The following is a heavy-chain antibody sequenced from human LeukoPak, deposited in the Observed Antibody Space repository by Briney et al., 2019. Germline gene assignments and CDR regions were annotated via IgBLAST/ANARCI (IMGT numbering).Heavy chain of an antibody. V-gene: IGHV1-2*02. CDR2: INPNSGGT. J-gene: IGHJ4*02. CDR3: ARGLWVTMVRGVINGFYDY. CDR1: GYTFTGYY. D-gene: IGHD3-10*01. Sequence: ASVKVSCKASGYTFTGYYMHWVRQAPGQGLEWMGWINPNSGGTNYAQKFQGRVTMTRDTSISTAYMELSRLRSDDAAVYYCARGLWVTMVRGVINGFYDYWGQGTLVTVSS.